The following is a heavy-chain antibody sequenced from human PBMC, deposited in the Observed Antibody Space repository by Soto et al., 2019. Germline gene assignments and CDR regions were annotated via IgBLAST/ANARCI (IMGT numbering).Heavy chain of an antibody. J-gene: IGHJ4*02. V-gene: IGHV3-30*18. CDR3: AKDIVRYTYGACDY. CDR1: GFTFNTYG. CDR2: ISYDGSNK. D-gene: IGHD5-18*01. Sequence: QVQLVESGGAVVQPGQSLRLSCAASGFTFNTYGMYWVRQAPGKGLEWVADISYDGSNKYHADSVKGRFTISRDNSKNTLYLQMNSLRVEDTAVYYCAKDIVRYTYGACDYWGQGALVTVSS.